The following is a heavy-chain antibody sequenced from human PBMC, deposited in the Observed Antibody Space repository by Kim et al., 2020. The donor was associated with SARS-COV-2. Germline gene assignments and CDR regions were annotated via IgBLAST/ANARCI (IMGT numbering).Heavy chain of an antibody. Sequence: SETLSLTCAVYGGSFSGYYWSWIRQPPGKGLEWIGEINHSGSTNYNPSLKSRVTISVDTSKNQFSLKLSSVTAADTAVYYCASVGVVVVAAGHNWFDPWGQGTLVTVSS. CDR3: ASVGVVVVAAGHNWFDP. CDR1: GGSFSGYY. V-gene: IGHV4-34*01. CDR2: INHSGST. D-gene: IGHD2-15*01. J-gene: IGHJ5*02.